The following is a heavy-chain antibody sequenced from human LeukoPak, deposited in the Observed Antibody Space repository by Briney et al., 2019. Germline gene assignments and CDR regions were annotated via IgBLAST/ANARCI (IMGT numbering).Heavy chain of an antibody. J-gene: IGHJ4*02. CDR3: ASWTAAGNYFDY. Sequence: PSETLSLTCTVSGGSISSSSYYWGWIRQPPGKGLEWIGSIYYSGSTYYNPSLKSRVTISVDTSKNQFSLKLSSVTAADTAVYYCASWTAAGNYFDYWGQGTLVTVSS. D-gene: IGHD6-13*01. CDR2: IYYSGST. V-gene: IGHV4-39*01. CDR1: GGSISSSSYY.